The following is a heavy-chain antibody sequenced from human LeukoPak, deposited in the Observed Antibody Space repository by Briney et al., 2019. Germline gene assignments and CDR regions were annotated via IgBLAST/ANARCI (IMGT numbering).Heavy chain of an antibody. CDR3: ARDEHYYGSGTYYRRASTFDI. D-gene: IGHD3-10*01. CDR2: ISANNGYT. V-gene: IGHV1-18*04. Sequence: GASVTVSCKASGYTFTSHGISWVRQAPGQGLEGMGWISANNGYTNYAQKLQGRVTMTTDTSTTTAYMELTSLTSDDTAVYYCARDEHYYGSGTYYRRASTFDIWGQGTMVTVSS. J-gene: IGHJ3*02. CDR1: GYTFTSHG.